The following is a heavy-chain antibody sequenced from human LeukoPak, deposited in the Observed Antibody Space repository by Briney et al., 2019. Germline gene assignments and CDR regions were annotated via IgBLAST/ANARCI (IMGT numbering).Heavy chain of an antibody. CDR3: ASEYYYDSSGPLT. J-gene: IGHJ4*02. Sequence: SETLSPTCTVSGGSISSYYWSRIRQPPGKGLEWIGYIYYSGSTNYNPSLKSRVTISVDTSKNQFSLKLSSVTAADTAVYYCASEYYYDSSGPLTWGQGTLVTVSS. D-gene: IGHD3-22*01. CDR1: GGSISSYY. CDR2: IYYSGST. V-gene: IGHV4-59*01.